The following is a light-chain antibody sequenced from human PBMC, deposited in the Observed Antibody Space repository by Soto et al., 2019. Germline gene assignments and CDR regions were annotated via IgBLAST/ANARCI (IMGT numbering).Light chain of an antibody. V-gene: IGLV4-60*02. J-gene: IGLJ1*01. CDR2: LEGSGTY. CDR3: ETWDSYTRV. CDR1: SGHSSYI. Sequence: QSVLTQSSSASASLGSSVKLTCTLSSGHSSYIIAWHQQQPGKAPRCLMNLEGSGTYNRGPGVPDRFSGSSSGADRYLTIANLQFEDEADYYCETWDSYTRVFGSGTKVTVL.